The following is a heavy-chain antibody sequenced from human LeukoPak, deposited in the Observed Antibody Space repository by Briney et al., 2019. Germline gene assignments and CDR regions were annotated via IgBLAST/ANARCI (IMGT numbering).Heavy chain of an antibody. V-gene: IGHV3-23*01. CDR2: ISGSGGTT. J-gene: IGHJ4*02. CDR1: GFTFSSYA. CDR3: AKDMVRGVISPYYFDY. Sequence: GGSLRLSCAASGFTFSSYAISWVRQAPGKGLEWVSAISGSGGTTYYADSVKGRFTISRDNARNSVYLQMSSLRAEDTAVYYCAKDMVRGVISPYYFDYWGQGTLVTVSS. D-gene: IGHD3-10*01.